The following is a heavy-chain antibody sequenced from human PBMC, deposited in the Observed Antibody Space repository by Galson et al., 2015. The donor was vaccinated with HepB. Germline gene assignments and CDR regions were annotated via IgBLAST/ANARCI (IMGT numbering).Heavy chain of an antibody. J-gene: IGHJ4*02. CDR2: IYYSGST. D-gene: IGHD6-13*01. CDR3: ARHGGYSSSWFDY. Sequence: SLTCTVSGGSISSSSYYWGWIRQPPGKGLEWIGSIYYSGSTYYNPSLKSRVTISVDTSKNQFSLKLSSVTAADTAVYYCARHGGYSSSWFDYWGQGTLVTVSS. CDR1: GGSISSSSYY. V-gene: IGHV4-39*01.